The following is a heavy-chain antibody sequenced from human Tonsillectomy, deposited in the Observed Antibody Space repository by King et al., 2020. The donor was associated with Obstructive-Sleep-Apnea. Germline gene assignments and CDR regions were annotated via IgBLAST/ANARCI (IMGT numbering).Heavy chain of an antibody. CDR3: ARDQEYYGPGSYSYLDL. V-gene: IGHV1-18*01. CDR2: ISAYNGNT. CDR1: CYTFSNYG. D-gene: IGHD3-10*01. Sequence: VQLVQSGAEVKKPGASVKVSCKASCYTFSNYGISWVRQAPGQGLEWMGCISAYNGNTNYAQKLQGRVTRTTDTSTSTAYMELRSLRSDDTAVYYCARDQEYYGPGSYSYLDLWGQGTLVTVSS. J-gene: IGHJ5*02.